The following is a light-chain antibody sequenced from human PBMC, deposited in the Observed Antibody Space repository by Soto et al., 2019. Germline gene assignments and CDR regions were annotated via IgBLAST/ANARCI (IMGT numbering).Light chain of an antibody. CDR3: QQIWT. Sequence: DIQRTQSPSTLSGSVGDRVTITCRASQTISSWLAWYQQKPGKAPKLLIYKASTLKSGGPSRFSGSGSGTECTLTISSLQPDDVATYYCQQIWTFGQGTKVDIK. CDR1: QTISSW. CDR2: KAS. J-gene: IGKJ1*01. V-gene: IGKV1-5*03.